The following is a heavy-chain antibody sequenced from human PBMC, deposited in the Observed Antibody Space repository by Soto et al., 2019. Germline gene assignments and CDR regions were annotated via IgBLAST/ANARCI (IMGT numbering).Heavy chain of an antibody. V-gene: IGHV1-18*01. J-gene: IGHJ2*01. Sequence: QGQLVQSGAEVRKPGASVKVSCQAFGYIFNNYGLSWVRQVPGQGLERVGWIGPYIGKTDYAQKFRDRVTMTADPTTNTAYMELRSLTSDDSAFYYCARCYCSVGSCFTCWHFDLWGRGTLVTVSS. CDR3: ARCYCSVGSCFTCWHFDL. CDR2: IGPYIGKT. D-gene: IGHD6-19*01. CDR1: GYIFNNYG.